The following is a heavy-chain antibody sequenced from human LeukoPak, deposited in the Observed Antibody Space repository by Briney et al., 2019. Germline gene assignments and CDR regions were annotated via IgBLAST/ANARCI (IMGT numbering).Heavy chain of an antibody. CDR1: GGSISSSSYY. Sequence: PSETLSLTCTVSGGSISSSSYYWGWIRQPPGKGLEWIGSIYYSGSTYYNPSLKSRVTISVDTSKNQFSLKLSSVTAADTAVYYCARDQNPYYDSSGSWHYYYYGMDVWGQGTTVTVSS. J-gene: IGHJ6*02. CDR3: ARDQNPYYDSSGSWHYYYYGMDV. V-gene: IGHV4-39*02. CDR2: IYYSGST. D-gene: IGHD3-22*01.